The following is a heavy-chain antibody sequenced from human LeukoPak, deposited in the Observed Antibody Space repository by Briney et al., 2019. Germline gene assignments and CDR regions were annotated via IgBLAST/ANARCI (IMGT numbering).Heavy chain of an antibody. Sequence: SETLSLTCTVSGGSISGNNYYWGWIRQPPGKGLEWIGSIYYSGSTYYNPSLKSRVTISVDTSKNQFSLKLSSVTAADTAVYYCAAMVRGATPHPDYWGQGTLVTVSS. D-gene: IGHD3-10*01. V-gene: IGHV4-39*01. CDR3: AAMVRGATPHPDY. J-gene: IGHJ4*02. CDR2: IYYSGST. CDR1: GGSISGNNYY.